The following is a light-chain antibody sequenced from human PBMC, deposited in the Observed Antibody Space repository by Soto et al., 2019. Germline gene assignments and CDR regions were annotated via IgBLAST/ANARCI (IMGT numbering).Light chain of an antibody. CDR3: KRYNSYSEA. V-gene: IGKV1-5*03. J-gene: IGKJ1*01. CDR1: QTISSW. Sequence: DMQMSKSTCTLSGSVGDRVTIAYRASQTISSWLAWYQQKPGKAPKLLIYKASTLKRGVPSRFSGRGSGTEFTLTTSSLQPDPFAPYYCKRYNSYSEAFGQGTKVDI. CDR2: KAS.